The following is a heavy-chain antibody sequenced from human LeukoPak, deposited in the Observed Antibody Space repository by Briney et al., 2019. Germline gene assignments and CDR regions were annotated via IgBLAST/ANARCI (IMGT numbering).Heavy chain of an antibody. Sequence: GESLKISCKGSGYSFTSYWIGWVGQMPGKGLEWMGIIYPGDSDTRYSPSFQGQVTISADKSISTAYLQWSSLKASDTAMYYCARGDCSSTSCPNWFDPWGQGTLVTVSS. CDR1: GYSFTSYW. V-gene: IGHV5-51*01. J-gene: IGHJ5*02. D-gene: IGHD2-2*01. CDR3: ARGDCSSTSCPNWFDP. CDR2: IYPGDSDT.